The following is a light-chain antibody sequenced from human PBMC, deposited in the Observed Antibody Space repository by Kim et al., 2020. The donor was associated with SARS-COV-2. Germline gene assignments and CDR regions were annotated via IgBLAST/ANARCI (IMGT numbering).Light chain of an antibody. CDR1: SSDVGSYKY. CDR2: EVK. Sequence: GQSVTISCTGTSSDVGSYKYVSWYQQHPGKAPKRMIFEVKQRPSGVPARFSGSKSGNTASLTVSGLQAEDEADYYCGSYAGSNKWVFGGGTKLTVL. CDR3: GSYAGSNKWV. V-gene: IGLV2-8*01. J-gene: IGLJ3*02.